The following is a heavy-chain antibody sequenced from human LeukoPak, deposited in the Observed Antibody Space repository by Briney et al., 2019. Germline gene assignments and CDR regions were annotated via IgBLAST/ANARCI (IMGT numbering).Heavy chain of an antibody. J-gene: IGHJ3*02. CDR2: IYASGST. CDR3: ARGLRGRMSMIVTGPFDI. CDR1: GGSISSGTYY. D-gene: IGHD3-22*01. Sequence: PSQTLSLTCTVSGGSISSGTYYYSWIRQPAGKGLEWVGRIYASGSTNYNPSLKSRVAISVDTSKNQFSLRLSSVTAADTAIYYCARGLRGRMSMIVTGPFDIWGLGTMVTVSS. V-gene: IGHV4-61*02.